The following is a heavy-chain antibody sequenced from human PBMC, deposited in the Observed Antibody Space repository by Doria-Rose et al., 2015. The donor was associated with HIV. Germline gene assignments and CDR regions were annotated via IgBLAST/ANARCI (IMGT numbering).Heavy chain of an antibody. D-gene: IGHD3-10*01. V-gene: IGHV4-34*01. CDR1: DHY. J-gene: IGHJ4*02. Sequence: DHYWSWIRQPPGQGLEWIGEINDTGSANYNPSLKSRVTISVDTSKNQFSLKVSSVTAADTAVYYCARVPDNYITSPFDYWGQGKMVTVSS. CDR3: ARVPDNYITSPFDY. CDR2: INDTGSA.